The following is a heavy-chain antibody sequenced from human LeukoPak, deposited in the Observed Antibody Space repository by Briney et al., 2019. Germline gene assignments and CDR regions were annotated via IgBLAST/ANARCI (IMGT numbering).Heavy chain of an antibody. CDR1: GFTFSSYA. J-gene: IGHJ4*02. Sequence: QPGRSLRLSCAASGFTFSSYAMHWVRQAPGKGLEWVAVISYDGSNKYYADSVKGRFTISRDNSKNTLYLQMNSLRAEDTAVYCCAKEQNRHVSGSSFDYWGQGTLVTVSS. CDR2: ISYDGSNK. V-gene: IGHV3-30-3*01. D-gene: IGHD3-10*01. CDR3: AKEQNRHVSGSSFDY.